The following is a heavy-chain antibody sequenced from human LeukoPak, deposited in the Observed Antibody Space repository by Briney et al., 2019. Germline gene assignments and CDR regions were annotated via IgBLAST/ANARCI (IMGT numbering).Heavy chain of an antibody. CDR2: ISGGSTTI. V-gene: IGHV3-48*04. Sequence: PGGSLRLSCAASGFTFSLYNMNWVRQAPGKGLEWVSYISGGSTTIYYADSVMGRFTISRDNAKNSLYLQMNSLRAEDTAVYYCARGRTAMVYLDVWGQGTTVTVSS. CDR3: ARGRTAMVYLDV. J-gene: IGHJ6*02. D-gene: IGHD5-18*01. CDR1: GFTFSLYN.